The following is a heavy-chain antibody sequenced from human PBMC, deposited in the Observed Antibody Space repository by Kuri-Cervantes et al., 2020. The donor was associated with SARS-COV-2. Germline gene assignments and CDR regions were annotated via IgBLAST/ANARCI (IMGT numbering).Heavy chain of an antibody. CDR1: GGSISSSSYY. J-gene: IGHJ5*02. CDR3: AREAGQNWFDP. CDR2: IYYSGST. Sequence: ESLKISCTVSGGSISSSSYYWGWIRQPPGKGLEWIGSIYYSGSTYYNPSLKSRVTISVDTSKHQFSLKLSSVTAADTAVYYCAREAGQNWFDPWGQGTLVTVSS. V-gene: IGHV4-39*07. D-gene: IGHD3-10*01.